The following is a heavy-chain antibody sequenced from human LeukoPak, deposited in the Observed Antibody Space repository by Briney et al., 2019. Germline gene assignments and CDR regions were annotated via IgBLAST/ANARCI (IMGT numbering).Heavy chain of an antibody. J-gene: IGHJ4*02. V-gene: IGHV3-13*01. CDR2: IGIRGDT. Sequence: GGTLRLSCAASGFTFIDYDMHWVRQVIGKGLEWVSAIGIRGDTHYSGSVKGRFTISRENAESSLYLQMNSLRAEDTAVYYCARGGIQVSGIDEFDYWGQGTLVTVSS. CDR1: GFTFIDYD. D-gene: IGHD6-19*01. CDR3: ARGGIQVSGIDEFDY.